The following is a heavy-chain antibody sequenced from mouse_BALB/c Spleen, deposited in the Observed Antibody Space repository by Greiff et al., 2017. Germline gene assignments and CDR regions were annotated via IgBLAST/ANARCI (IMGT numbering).Heavy chain of an antibody. J-gene: IGHJ2*01. CDR3: ARDLYYGSDY. CDR1: GFTFSSYG. D-gene: IGHD1-1*01. CDR2: INSNGGST. Sequence: DVQLVESGGGLVQPGGSLKLSCAASGFTFSSYGMSWVRQTPDKRLELVATINSNGGSTYYPDSVKGRFTISRDNAKNTLYLQMSSLKSEDTAMYYCARDLYYGSDYWGQGTTLTVSS. V-gene: IGHV5-6-3*01.